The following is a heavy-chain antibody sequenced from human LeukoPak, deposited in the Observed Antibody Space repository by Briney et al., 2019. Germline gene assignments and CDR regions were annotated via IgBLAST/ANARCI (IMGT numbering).Heavy chain of an antibody. CDR2: IYYSGST. D-gene: IGHD3-16*02. CDR3: ARVARGNYDYVWGSYRADAFDI. J-gene: IGHJ3*02. V-gene: IGHV4-31*03. Sequence: SQTLSLTCTVSGGSISSGGYYWSWIRQHPGKGLEWIGYIYYSGSTYYNPSLKSRVTISVDTSKNQFSLKLSSVTAADTAVYYYARVARGNYDYVWGSYRADAFDIWGQGTMVTVSS. CDR1: GGSISSGGYY.